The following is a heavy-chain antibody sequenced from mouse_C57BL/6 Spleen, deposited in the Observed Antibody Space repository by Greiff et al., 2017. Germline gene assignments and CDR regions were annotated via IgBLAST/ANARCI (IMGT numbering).Heavy chain of an antibody. J-gene: IGHJ4*01. CDR2: INPYNGDT. D-gene: IGHD2-12*01. CDR1: GYSFTGYF. V-gene: IGHV1-20*01. Sequence: EVQLQQSGPELVKPGASVKISCKASGYSFTGYFMNWVMQSHGKSLEWIGRINPYNGDTFYNQKFKGKATLTVDKSSSTAHMRLRSLTSEDSAVYYCARYCSNDYYAMDYWGQGTSVTVSS. CDR3: ARYCSNDYYAMDY.